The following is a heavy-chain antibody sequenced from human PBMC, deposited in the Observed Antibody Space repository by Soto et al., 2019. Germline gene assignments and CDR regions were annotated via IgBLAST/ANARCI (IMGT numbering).Heavy chain of an antibody. CDR3: ARDYTSWFGDYYYYYYGMDV. D-gene: IGHD3-10*01. CDR2: IKQDGSEK. V-gene: IGHV3-7*03. Sequence: GGSLRLSCAASGVTFSSYWMSWVCQSQGKGLEWVANIKQDGSEKYYVDSVNGRYTISRDNAKNSLYLQMNSLRAEDTAVYYCARDYTSWFGDYYYYYYGMDVWGQGTMVTVSS. J-gene: IGHJ6*02. CDR1: GVTFSSYW.